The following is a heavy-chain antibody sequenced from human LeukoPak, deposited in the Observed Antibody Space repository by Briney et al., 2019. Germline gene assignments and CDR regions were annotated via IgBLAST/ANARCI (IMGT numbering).Heavy chain of an antibody. J-gene: IGHJ5*02. D-gene: IGHD2-15*01. CDR2: IYPGDSDT. CDR1: GYSFTSYW. V-gene: IGHV5-51*01. Sequence: GESLKISCKGSGYSFTSYWIGWVRQMPGKGLEGMGIIYPGDSDTRYSPSFQCQVTISADKSISTAYLQWSSLKASDTAMYYCARYCSGGSCLNWFDPWGQGTLVTVSS. CDR3: ARYCSGGSCLNWFDP.